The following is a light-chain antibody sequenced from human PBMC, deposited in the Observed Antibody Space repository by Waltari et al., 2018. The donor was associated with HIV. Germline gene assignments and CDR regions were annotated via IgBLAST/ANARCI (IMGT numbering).Light chain of an antibody. CDR1: SSNIWANSD. J-gene: IGLJ3*02. CDR2: GNI. V-gene: IGLV1-40*01. CDR3: QSYDTRSSGFLV. Sequence: QSVLTQPPSVSGAPGQTVTIPCTGSSSNIWANSDVHWYQQLPGRAPKVLVYGNIYRPPGVPDRFSGSKSGTSASLAITGLQADDEGYYYCQSYDTRSSGFLVFGGGTKVTVL.